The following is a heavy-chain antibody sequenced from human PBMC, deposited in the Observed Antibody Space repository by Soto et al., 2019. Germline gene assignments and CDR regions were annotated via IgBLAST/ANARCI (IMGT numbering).Heavy chain of an antibody. D-gene: IGHD1-26*01. CDR1: GFRISIHA. Sequence: EVQLLESGGGLVQPGGSLRLSCAASGFRISIHAMTWVRQAPGRGLEWVSSITNSGGYTYYADSVKGRFTISRDNSNNTLFLQMNSLRAEDTAVYYCAKPIVGANYHFDFWGQGTLLTVAS. CDR3: AKPIVGANYHFDF. J-gene: IGHJ4*02. V-gene: IGHV3-23*01. CDR2: ITNSGGYT.